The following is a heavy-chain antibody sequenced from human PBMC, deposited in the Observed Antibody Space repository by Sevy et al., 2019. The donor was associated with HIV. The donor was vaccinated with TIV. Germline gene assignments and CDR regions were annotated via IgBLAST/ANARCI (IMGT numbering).Heavy chain of an antibody. D-gene: IGHD1-26*01. V-gene: IGHV3-53*01. CDR2: IYSGGST. CDR1: GFTVSNNY. CDR3: AGDSRTVEWAFDY. J-gene: IGHJ4*02. Sequence: GGSLRLSCAASGFTVSNNYMIWVRQAPGKGLEWVSVIYSGGSTYYTDSVRGRFTISRDNSKNTLYLQMNSLRAEDTAVYYCAGDSRTVEWAFDYWGQRTLVTVSS.